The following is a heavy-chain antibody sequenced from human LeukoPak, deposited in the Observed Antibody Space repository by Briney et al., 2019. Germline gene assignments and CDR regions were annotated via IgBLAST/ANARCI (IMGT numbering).Heavy chain of an antibody. J-gene: IGHJ4*02. CDR1: GGSISSSSYY. V-gene: IGHV4-39*01. Sequence: SETLSLTCTVSGGSISSSSYYWGWIRQPPGKGLEWSGSIYYSGSTYYNPSLKSRVTISVDTSKNQFSLKLSSVTAADTAVYYCARVIIAVAVDYWGPGTLVTVSS. CDR2: IYYSGST. D-gene: IGHD6-19*01. CDR3: ARVIIAVAVDY.